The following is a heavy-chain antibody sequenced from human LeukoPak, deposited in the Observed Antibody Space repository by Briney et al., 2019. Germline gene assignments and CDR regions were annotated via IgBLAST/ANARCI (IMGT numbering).Heavy chain of an antibody. Sequence: PGGSLRLSCAASRFTFSSYGLSWIRQAPGKGLEWVSAVTGGGDTTYYADSVRGRFTISRDNSKNTLYLQMNSLRAEDTAVYYCAKMQGYFDYWGQGTLVTVSS. J-gene: IGHJ4*02. CDR2: VTGGGDTT. CDR3: AKMQGYFDY. V-gene: IGHV3-23*01. CDR1: RFTFSSYG.